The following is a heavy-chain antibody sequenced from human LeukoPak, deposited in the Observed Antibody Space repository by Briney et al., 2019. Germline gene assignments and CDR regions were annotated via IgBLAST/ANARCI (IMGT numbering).Heavy chain of an antibody. V-gene: IGHV1-2*02. J-gene: IGHJ4*02. CDR1: GYTFTGYY. CDR3: ARTRHFYGSGTKGVTYY. D-gene: IGHD3-10*01. Sequence: ASVKVSCKGSGYTFTGYYMHWVRQAPGQGLEWMGWINPNSGGTNYAQKFQGRVTMTRDTSISIAYMELSRLRSDDTAVYYCARTRHFYGSGTKGVTYYCGQGTLVTVSS. CDR2: INPNSGGT.